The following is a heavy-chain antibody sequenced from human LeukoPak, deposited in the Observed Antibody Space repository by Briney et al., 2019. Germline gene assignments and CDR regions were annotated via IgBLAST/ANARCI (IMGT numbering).Heavy chain of an antibody. D-gene: IGHD3-22*01. J-gene: IGHJ4*02. CDR1: GYSFTGYW. V-gene: IGHV5-51*01. CDR2: IYPGDSDT. Sequence: GESLKISCKGSGYSFTGYWIGWVRQMPGKGLEWMGIIYPGDSDTRYSPSFQGQVTISADKSISTAYLQWSSLKASDTAMYYCARGEYYYDSSGYPRGYFDYWGQGTLVTVSS. CDR3: ARGEYYYDSSGYPRGYFDY.